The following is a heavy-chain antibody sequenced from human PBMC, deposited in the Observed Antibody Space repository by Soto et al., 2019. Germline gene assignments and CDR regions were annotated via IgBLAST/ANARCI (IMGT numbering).Heavy chain of an antibody. CDR2: IYHSGST. CDR3: ARVPSAVTRKGYFDY. J-gene: IGHJ4*02. V-gene: IGHV4-4*02. CDR1: SGSISSSNW. D-gene: IGHD4-17*01. Sequence: QVQLQESGPGLVKPSGTLSLTCAVSSGSISSSNWWSWVRQPPGKGLEWIGEIYHSGSTNYNPSLKMRVTISVDKSKNQFSLKLSSVTAADTAVYYCARVPSAVTRKGYFDYWGQGTLVTVSS.